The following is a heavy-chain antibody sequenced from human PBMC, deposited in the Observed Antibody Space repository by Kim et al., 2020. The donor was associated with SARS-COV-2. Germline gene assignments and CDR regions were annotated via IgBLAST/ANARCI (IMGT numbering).Heavy chain of an antibody. CDR3: VSHSGGRYWGWFDP. J-gene: IGHJ5*02. CDR2: IYYSGRT. CDR1: GGSISSGSYY. D-gene: IGHD6-19*01. Sequence: SETLSLTSTVSGGSISSGSYYWGWIRQPPGKGLEWIGSIYYSGRTYCNPALRSRVTLTVDTSKNQFSLKLTSVTAADTAVYYSVSHSGGRYWGWFDPWGPGAQVTVSS. V-gene: IGHV4-39*01.